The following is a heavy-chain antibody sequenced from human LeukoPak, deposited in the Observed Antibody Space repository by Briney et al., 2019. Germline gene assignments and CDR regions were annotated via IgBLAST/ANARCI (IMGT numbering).Heavy chain of an antibody. D-gene: IGHD1-1*01. J-gene: IGHJ4*02. V-gene: IGHV3-7*01. CDR1: GFTFSSYW. CDR3: VVTTGSKSFDY. Sequence: GGSLRLSCAASGFTFSSYWMSWVRQAPGKGLEWVASIKQDGSEKTYVDSVKGRFTVSRDNAENSLFLQMDSLRAEDTAFYYCVVTTGSKSFDYWGQGTLVTVSS. CDR2: IKQDGSEK.